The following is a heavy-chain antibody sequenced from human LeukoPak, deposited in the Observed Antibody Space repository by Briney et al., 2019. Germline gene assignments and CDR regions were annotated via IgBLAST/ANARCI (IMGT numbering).Heavy chain of an antibody. V-gene: IGHV3-49*04. CDR1: GFTFGGYA. CDR3: TRGQLGYDY. D-gene: IGHD5-18*01. CDR2: IRTKASGGTS. J-gene: IGHJ4*02. Sequence: GGSLRLSCTASGFTFGGYAMTWARQAPGKGLEWVGFIRTKASGGTSEYATSVKGRFTISRDDSKSIAYLQMNSLKTEDTAVYYCTRGQLGYDYWGQGTLVTVSS.